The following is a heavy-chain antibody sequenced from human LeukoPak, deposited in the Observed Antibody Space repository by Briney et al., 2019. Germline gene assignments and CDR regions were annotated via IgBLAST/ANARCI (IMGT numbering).Heavy chain of an antibody. Sequence: GASVKVSCKASGSIFSSYYMHWVRRAPGQGLEWMGIINPGGGSTSYAQKFQGRVTMTRDTSSSTVYMELSSLRSEDTAVYYCARDSSSSPSAFDYWGQGTLVTVSS. V-gene: IGHV1-46*01. CDR1: GSIFSSYY. CDR3: ARDSSSSPSAFDY. CDR2: INPGGGST. J-gene: IGHJ4*02. D-gene: IGHD6-6*01.